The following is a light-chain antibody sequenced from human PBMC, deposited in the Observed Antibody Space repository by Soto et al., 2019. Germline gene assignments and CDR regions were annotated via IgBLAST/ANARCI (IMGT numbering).Light chain of an antibody. CDR1: QSVSSH. CDR3: QQYNNWPVT. Sequence: EIVLTQSPATLSRSAGERASLSWGASQSVSSHLAWYQQKPGQAPRLLVHGLSTRATGIPARFSGSGYGTEFNLTISSLQSEDFAAYYCQQYNNWPVTFGQGTRLETK. V-gene: IGKV3D-15*01. CDR2: GLS. J-gene: IGKJ5*01.